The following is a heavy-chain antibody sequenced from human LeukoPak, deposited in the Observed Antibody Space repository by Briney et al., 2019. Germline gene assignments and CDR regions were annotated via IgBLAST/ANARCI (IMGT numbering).Heavy chain of an antibody. Sequence: GSLRLSCAASGFTFSSSEINWVRQAPGKGLEWVSYISSSGSTIYYADSVKGRFTISRDNAKNSLYLQMNSLRAEDTAVYYCARDVYGSGLYYMDVWGKGTTVTISS. V-gene: IGHV3-48*03. CDR2: ISSSGSTI. D-gene: IGHD3-10*01. CDR3: ARDVYGSGLYYMDV. J-gene: IGHJ6*03. CDR1: GFTFSSSE.